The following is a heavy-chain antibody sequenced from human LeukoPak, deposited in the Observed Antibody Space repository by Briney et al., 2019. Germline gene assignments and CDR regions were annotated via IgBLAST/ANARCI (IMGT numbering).Heavy chain of an antibody. CDR2: ISSSSSYI. J-gene: IGHJ4*02. CDR3: ARMPHPYYGSGSYYNEN. Sequence: TGGSLRLSCAASGFTFSSYSMNWVRQAPGKGLEWVSSISSSSSYIYYADSVKGRFTISRDNAKNSLYLQMNSLRAEDTAVYYCARMPHPYYGSGSYYNENWGQGTLVTVSS. D-gene: IGHD3-10*01. CDR1: GFTFSSYS. V-gene: IGHV3-21*01.